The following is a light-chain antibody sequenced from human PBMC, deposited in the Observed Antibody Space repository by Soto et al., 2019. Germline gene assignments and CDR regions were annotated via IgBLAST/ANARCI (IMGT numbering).Light chain of an antibody. CDR1: QSIASN. J-gene: IGKJ2*01. Sequence: EIVMTQSPATLPVSPRESATLSCRASQSIASNLAWYQQKPGQAPRLLIHSASARATGIPPRFSGSGSGTEFTLTISSLQSEDFAVYYCQQHYHWPSFGQGTNLEIK. CDR3: QQHYHWPS. CDR2: SAS. V-gene: IGKV3-15*01.